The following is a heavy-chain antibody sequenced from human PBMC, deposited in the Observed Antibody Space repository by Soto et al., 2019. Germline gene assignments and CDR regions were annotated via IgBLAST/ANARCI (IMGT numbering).Heavy chain of an antibody. CDR3: ARGHRNYYDSSGYYTKNLYYFDY. V-gene: IGHV4-34*01. CDR2: INHSGST. J-gene: IGHJ4*02. Sequence: SETLSLTCAVYGGSFSGYYWSWIRQPPGKGLEWIGEINHSGSTNYNPSLKSRVTISVDTSKNQFSLKLSSVTAADTAVYYCARGHRNYYDSSGYYTKNLYYFDYWGQGTLVTVSS. CDR1: GGSFSGYY. D-gene: IGHD3-22*01.